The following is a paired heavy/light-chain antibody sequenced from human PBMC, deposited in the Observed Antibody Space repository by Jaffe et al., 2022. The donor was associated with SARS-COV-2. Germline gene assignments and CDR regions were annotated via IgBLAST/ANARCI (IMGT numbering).Light chain of an antibody. CDR1: SSDVGGYNH. V-gene: IGLV2-14*01. CDR3: SSYVISDTLV. CDR2: DVT. Sequence: QSALTQPASVSGSPGQSITISCTGTSSDVGGYNHVSWYQQHPGKAPKLMIYDVTNRPSGVSNRFSGSKSGNTASLTISGLQAEDEADYYCSSYVISDTLVFGGGTRLTVL. J-gene: IGLJ3*02.
Heavy chain of an antibody. CDR2: ISGSGGNI. CDR3: AKDRTTSTVTSVDY. CDR1: GFTFSNYA. J-gene: IGHJ4*02. Sequence: EVQLLESGGGSVQPGGSLRLSCAASGFTFSNYAMSWVRQAPGKGLEWVSGISGSGGNILSADSVKGRFTISRDNSKNTLDLQMNSLRAEDTAVYYCAKDRTTSTVTSVDYWGQGTLVTVSS. V-gene: IGHV3-23*01. D-gene: IGHD4-17*01.